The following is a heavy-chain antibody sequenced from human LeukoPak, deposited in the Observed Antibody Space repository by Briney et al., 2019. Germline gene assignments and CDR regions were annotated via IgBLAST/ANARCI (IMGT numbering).Heavy chain of an antibody. D-gene: IGHD6-6*01. CDR3: ARKGAEYSRSPLLNAWFDP. Sequence: GASVKVSCKTSGYNFTGYHIHWVRQAPGQRLEWMGWIHPGTGDTRYTRKFRGRVTMTRDTSINTAYLELSGLKSNDTAVYYCARKGAEYSRSPLLNAWFDPWGQGTLITVSS. V-gene: IGHV1-2*02. CDR2: IHPGTGDT. CDR1: GYNFTGYH. J-gene: IGHJ5*02.